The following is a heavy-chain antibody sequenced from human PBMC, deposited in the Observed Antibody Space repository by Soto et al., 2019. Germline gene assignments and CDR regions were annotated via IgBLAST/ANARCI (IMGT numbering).Heavy chain of an antibody. CDR2: ISYDGFNK. CDR3: ARVYGYSFGSSTHAFDI. V-gene: IGHV3-30-3*01. J-gene: IGHJ3*02. CDR1: GFTFSSYA. D-gene: IGHD5-18*01. Sequence: PGGSLRLSCAASGFTFSSYAMHWVRQAPGKGLEWVAVISYDGFNKYYADSVKGRFTISRDNSKNTLSLQMNSLRAEDTAVYYCARVYGYSFGSSTHAFDIWGQGTMVTVSS.